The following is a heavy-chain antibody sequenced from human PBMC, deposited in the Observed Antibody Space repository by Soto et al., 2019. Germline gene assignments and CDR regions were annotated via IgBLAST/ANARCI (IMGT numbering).Heavy chain of an antibody. J-gene: IGHJ6*02. D-gene: IGHD3-10*01. CDR3: ARSMVRGVITYYYYGMDV. V-gene: IGHV1-69*01. CDR1: GGTFSSYA. CDR2: IIPIFGTA. Sequence: VKVSCKASGGTFSSYAISWVRQAPGQGLEWMGGIIPIFGTANYAQKFQGRVTITADESTSTAYMELSSLRSEDTAVYYCARSMVRGVITYYYYGMDVWGQGTTVTVSS.